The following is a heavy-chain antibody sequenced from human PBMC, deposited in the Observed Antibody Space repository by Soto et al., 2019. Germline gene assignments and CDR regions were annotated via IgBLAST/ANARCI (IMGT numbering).Heavy chain of an antibody. D-gene: IGHD4-17*01. CDR1: GFTFSSYA. J-gene: IGHJ4*02. V-gene: IGHV3-30-3*01. Sequence: TGGSLRLSCAASGFTFSSYAMHWVRQAPGKGLEWVAVISYDGSNKYYADSVKGRFTISRDNSKNTLYLQMSSLRAEDTAVYYCARVPQRRTVTTRGSFDYWGQGTLVTVSS. CDR3: ARVPQRRTVTTRGSFDY. CDR2: ISYDGSNK.